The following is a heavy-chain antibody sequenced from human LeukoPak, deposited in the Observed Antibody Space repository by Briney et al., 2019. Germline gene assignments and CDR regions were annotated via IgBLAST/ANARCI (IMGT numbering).Heavy chain of an antibody. J-gene: IGHJ4*02. CDR1: GYSFTDYG. D-gene: IGHD3-10*01. V-gene: IGHV1-18*01. CDR3: ASLLSGVGLWFGELSY. Sequence: SVKVSCKASGYSFTDYGISWVRPAPGQGLEWMGWISAYNGHRNYAQKVQGRVTMTTDTSTSTAYMELRSLRSDDTAVYYCASLLSGVGLWFGELSYWGQGTLVTVSS. CDR2: ISAYNGHR.